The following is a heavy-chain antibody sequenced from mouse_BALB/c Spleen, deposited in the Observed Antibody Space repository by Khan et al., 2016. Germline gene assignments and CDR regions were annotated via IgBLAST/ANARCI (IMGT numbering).Heavy chain of an antibody. CDR2: VNPNNGGT. CDR3: TRDAMDY. J-gene: IGHJ4*01. Sequence: EVQLQESGPDLVKPGASVKISCKASGYSFTGYFMYWVKQSHGKSLEWIGRVNPNNGGTSNNQMFQGKAILTVDKSSSTAYLVLRSLPSEDSAVYYCTRDAMDYWGQRTSVAVSS. V-gene: IGHV1-20*02. CDR1: GYSFTGYF.